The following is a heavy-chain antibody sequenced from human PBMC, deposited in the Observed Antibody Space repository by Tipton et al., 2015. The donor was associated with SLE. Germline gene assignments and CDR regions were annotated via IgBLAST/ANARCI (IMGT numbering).Heavy chain of an antibody. V-gene: IGHV4-4*08. Sequence: PGLVKPSETLSLTCAVYGGSFSGYYWSWIRQPPGKGLEWIGYIYTSGSTNYNPSLKSRVSISTDTSKNQFSLTLTSVTAADTAVYYCARDLAYAWCYYWGQGTLVTVSS. D-gene: IGHD4/OR15-4a*01. J-gene: IGHJ4*02. CDR3: ARDLAYAWCYY. CDR2: IYTSGST. CDR1: GGSFSGYY.